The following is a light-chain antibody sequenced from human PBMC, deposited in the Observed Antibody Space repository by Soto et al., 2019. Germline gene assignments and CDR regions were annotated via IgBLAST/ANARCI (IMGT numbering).Light chain of an antibody. CDR2: KAS. J-gene: IGKJ2*01. CDR1: QSISTW. V-gene: IGKV1-5*03. Sequence: IQMTQSPSTLSASVGDRVTITCRASQSISTWLAWYQQKPGKAPKLLIYKASSLRNGVPSRFSGSGSGTDFTLTIYSLQPDDFASYYCQQYNGYPHTFGQGTKLEIK. CDR3: QQYNGYPHT.